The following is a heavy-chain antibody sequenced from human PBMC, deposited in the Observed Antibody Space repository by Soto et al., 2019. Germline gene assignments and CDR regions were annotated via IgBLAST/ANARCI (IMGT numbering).Heavy chain of an antibody. CDR3: ASLINAAFDF. Sequence: SETLSLTCTVSGGSISSYYWSWIRQPPGKGLEWIGYIYSSGSTSYNPSLKSRVTISVDTSKNQFSLKLRSVTAADTAVYYCASLINAAFDFWGQGTLVTVSS. V-gene: IGHV4-59*01. CDR2: IYSSGST. D-gene: IGHD3-10*01. CDR1: GGSISSYY. J-gene: IGHJ4*02.